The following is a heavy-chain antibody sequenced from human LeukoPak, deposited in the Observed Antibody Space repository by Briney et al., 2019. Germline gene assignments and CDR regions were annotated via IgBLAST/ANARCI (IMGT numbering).Heavy chain of an antibody. J-gene: IGHJ4*02. D-gene: IGHD1-26*01. V-gene: IGHV4-4*07. CDR3: ASRGSVGATTDFDY. Sequence: PSETLSLTCAVSGGSISSYYWSWIRQPAGKGLEWIGRIYTSGSTNYNPSLKSRVTMSVDTSKNQFSLKLSSVTAVDTAVYYCASRGSVGATTDFDYWGQGTLVTVSS. CDR2: IYTSGST. CDR1: GGSISSYY.